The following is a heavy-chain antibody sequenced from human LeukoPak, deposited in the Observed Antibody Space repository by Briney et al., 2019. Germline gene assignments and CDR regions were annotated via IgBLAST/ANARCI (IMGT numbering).Heavy chain of an antibody. CDR2: IYPGDSDT. Sequence: GESLKISCKGSGYSFTSYWIGWVRQMPGKGLEWMGIIYPGDSDTRYSPSFQGQVTISADKSISTAYLQWSSLKASDTAMYYCARLKYCSGGSCYSAGDYWGQGTLVTVSS. V-gene: IGHV5-51*01. D-gene: IGHD2-15*01. CDR1: GYSFTSYW. CDR3: ARLKYCSGGSCYSAGDY. J-gene: IGHJ4*02.